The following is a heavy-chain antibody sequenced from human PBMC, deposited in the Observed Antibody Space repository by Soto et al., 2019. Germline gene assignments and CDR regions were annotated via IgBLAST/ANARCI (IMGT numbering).Heavy chain of an antibody. J-gene: IGHJ4*01. CDR1: GYTFTRYD. V-gene: IGHV1-8*01. D-gene: IGHD6-19*01. CDR3: ARERGGWPDY. CDR2: MNHNSGHT. Sequence: QVQLVQSGAEVKKPGASVKVSCNASGYTFTRYDINWVRQATGQGHDWMGWMNHNSGHTGYAQKFQGRVTMTRNTSISTAYMELSSLRYEDTAVYYCARERGGWPDYWGHGPRVPVSS.